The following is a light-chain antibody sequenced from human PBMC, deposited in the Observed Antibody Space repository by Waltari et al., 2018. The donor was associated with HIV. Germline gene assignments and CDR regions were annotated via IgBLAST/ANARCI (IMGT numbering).Light chain of an antibody. CDR1: SSTIGAGYD. V-gene: IGLV1-40*01. J-gene: IGLJ2*01. CDR3: QSYDISLSASVV. Sequence: QSMLTQPPSVSGAPGQRVTISCTGSSSTIGAGYDVHWYQQIPGTAPKLLISGNKNRPSGFPDRFSASKSGTSASLTISGLQAEDEADYFCQSYDISLSASVVFGGGTRLTVL. CDR2: GNK.